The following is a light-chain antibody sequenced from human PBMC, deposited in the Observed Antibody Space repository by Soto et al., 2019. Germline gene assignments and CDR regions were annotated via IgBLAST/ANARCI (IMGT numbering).Light chain of an antibody. Sequence: DIQMTQSPPTLPATVGDRVTITCRASQSISSKLAWYQQKTGKAPKVLINKASSLQSGVPSRFSGSGSGTEFTPTIRSLQPDDFATYYCQQYSSYSFTFGGGTKVEIK. CDR2: KAS. V-gene: IGKV1-5*03. CDR1: QSISSK. CDR3: QQYSSYSFT. J-gene: IGKJ4*01.